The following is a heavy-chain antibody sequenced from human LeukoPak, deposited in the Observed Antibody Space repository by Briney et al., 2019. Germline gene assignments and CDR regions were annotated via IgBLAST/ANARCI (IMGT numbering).Heavy chain of an antibody. CDR1: GFSFSDYW. Sequence: GGSLRLSCAASGFSFSDYWMTWVRQAPGKGLEWVANIKPDGSEKYYVDSVKGRFTISRDNAKNSLYLQMNSLRVEDTAVYYCARRELLGYSYGLRTFNIWGQGTTVTVSS. CDR3: ARRELLGYSYGLRTFNI. J-gene: IGHJ3*02. CDR2: IKPDGSEK. V-gene: IGHV3-7*01. D-gene: IGHD5-18*01.